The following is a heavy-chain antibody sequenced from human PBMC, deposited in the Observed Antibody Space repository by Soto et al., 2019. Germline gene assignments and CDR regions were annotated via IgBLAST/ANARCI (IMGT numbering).Heavy chain of an antibody. CDR1: GFTFRSYV. V-gene: IGHV3-33*05. Sequence: QVQLVESGGGVVQPGTSLRLSCVGSGFTFRSYVIHWVRQAPGKGLEWVALTSYDGNNNFYGDSVKGRFTISRDNSRNTVELQMDSLRLEDTALYYWARWGTTGGLEVWGQGTLVSVSS. CDR2: TSYDGNNN. CDR3: ARWGTTGGLEV. J-gene: IGHJ4*02. D-gene: IGHD3-16*01.